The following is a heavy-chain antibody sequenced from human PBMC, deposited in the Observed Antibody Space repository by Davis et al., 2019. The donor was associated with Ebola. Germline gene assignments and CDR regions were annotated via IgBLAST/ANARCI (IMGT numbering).Heavy chain of an antibody. J-gene: IGHJ4*02. CDR1: GFTFTTAW. V-gene: IGHV3-15*01. Sequence: GESLKISCAASGFTFTTAWMSWVRQAPGKGLEWVGRIKSKISGGTITYAAPVRGRFTISRDDSKNTLYPQMNSLRAEDTAVYYCAKSGIQLWLRWYFDYWGQGTLVTVSS. D-gene: IGHD5-18*01. CDR3: AKSGIQLWLRWYFDY. CDR2: IKSKISGGTI.